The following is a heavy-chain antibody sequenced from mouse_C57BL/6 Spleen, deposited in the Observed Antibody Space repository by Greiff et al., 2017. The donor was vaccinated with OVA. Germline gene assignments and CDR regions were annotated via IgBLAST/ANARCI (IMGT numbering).Heavy chain of an antibody. CDR1: GYTFTDYY. Sequence: EVQLQQSGPELVKPGASVKISCKASGYTFTDYYMNWVKQSHGKSLEWIGDINPNNGGTSCNQKFKGKATLTVDKSSSTAYMELRSLTSEDSAVYYCARSGGNYSAWFAYWGQGTLVTVSA. D-gene: IGHD2-1*01. CDR2: INPNNGGT. CDR3: ARSGGNYSAWFAY. J-gene: IGHJ3*01. V-gene: IGHV1-26*01.